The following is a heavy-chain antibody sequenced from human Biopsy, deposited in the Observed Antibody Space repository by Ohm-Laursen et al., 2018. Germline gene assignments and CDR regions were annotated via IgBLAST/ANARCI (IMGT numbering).Heavy chain of an antibody. J-gene: IGHJ2*01. V-gene: IGHV4-59*12. CDR3: ASAGYNPDWNFDL. Sequence: LSLTCTVSGCPIDSYYWSWIRQPPGKALEWIGYIYFTGRTSYNPSLKSRVTMSVNTSKKQFSLRLSSVTAADTAVYYCASAGYNPDWNFDLWGRGTRVTVSS. D-gene: IGHD5-24*01. CDR2: IYFTGRT. CDR1: GCPIDSYY.